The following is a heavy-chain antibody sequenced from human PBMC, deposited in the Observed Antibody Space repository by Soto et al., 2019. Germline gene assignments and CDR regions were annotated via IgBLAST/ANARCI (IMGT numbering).Heavy chain of an antibody. D-gene: IGHD3-10*01. CDR3: ARDTLAVHSGGLIDY. CDR1: GFTFSSYA. CDR2: ISYDGSNK. Sequence: GGSLRLSCAASGFTFSSYAMHWVRQAPGKGLEWVAVISYDGSNKYYADSVKGRFTISRDNSKNTLYLQMNSLRAEDTAVYYCARDTLAVHSGGLIDYWGQGTLVTVSS. J-gene: IGHJ4*02. V-gene: IGHV3-30-3*01.